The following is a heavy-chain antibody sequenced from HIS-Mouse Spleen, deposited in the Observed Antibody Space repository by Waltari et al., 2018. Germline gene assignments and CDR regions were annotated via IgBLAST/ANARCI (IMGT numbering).Heavy chain of an antibody. CDR2: IYYSRST. CDR1: GGSISSSRYY. J-gene: IGHJ2*01. V-gene: IGHV4-39*07. CDR3: AREIPYSSSWYDWYFDL. Sequence: QLQLQESGPGLVKPSETLSLTCTVSGGSISSSRYYCGGIRQPPGKGLEWIGSIYYSRSTYYNPSLKSRVTISVDTSKNQFSLKLSSVTAADTAVYYCAREIPYSSSWYDWYFDLWGRGTLVTVSS. D-gene: IGHD6-13*01.